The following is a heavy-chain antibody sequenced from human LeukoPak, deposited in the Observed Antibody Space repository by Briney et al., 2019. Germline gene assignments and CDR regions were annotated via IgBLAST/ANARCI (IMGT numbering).Heavy chain of an antibody. J-gene: IGHJ4*02. CDR2: INPNSGGT. D-gene: IGHD6-6*01. V-gene: IGHV1-2*02. Sequence: ASVKVSCKASGYTFTGYYMHWVRQAPGQGLEWMGWINPNSGGTNYAQKLQGRVTMTRDTSISTAYMELRRLRSDDTAVYYCARDRYSSSGGSVGDYWGQGTLVTVSS. CDR3: ARDRYSSSGGSVGDY. CDR1: GYTFTGYY.